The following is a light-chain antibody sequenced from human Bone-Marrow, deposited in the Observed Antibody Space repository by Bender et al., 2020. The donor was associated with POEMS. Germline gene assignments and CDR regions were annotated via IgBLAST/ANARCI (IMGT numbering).Light chain of an antibody. CDR3: SSYAGNNNLI. V-gene: IGLV2-8*01. CDR1: SSDVGGYNY. CDR2: DVN. Sequence: QSALTQPRSVSGSPGQSVTISCTGTSSDVGGYNYVSWYQQHPDKAPKLIIYDVNKRPSGVPDRYSGSKSGTTASLTVSGLRAEDNADYFCSSYAGNNNLIFGDGTKLTVL. J-gene: IGLJ2*01.